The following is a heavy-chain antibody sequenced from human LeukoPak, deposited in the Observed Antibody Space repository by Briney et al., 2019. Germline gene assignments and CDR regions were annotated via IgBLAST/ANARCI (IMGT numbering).Heavy chain of an antibody. CDR3: ALYSSSSGGRGGDAFDI. Sequence: ASVKVSCKASGYTFTNNGISWVRQAPGQGLEWMGWISAYDRNINSAQKLQGRLTMTTDTSTSTAYMELRSLRSDDTAVYYCALYSSSSGGRGGDAFDIWGQGTMVTVSS. V-gene: IGHV1-18*01. D-gene: IGHD6-6*01. CDR2: ISAYDRNI. J-gene: IGHJ3*02. CDR1: GYTFTNNG.